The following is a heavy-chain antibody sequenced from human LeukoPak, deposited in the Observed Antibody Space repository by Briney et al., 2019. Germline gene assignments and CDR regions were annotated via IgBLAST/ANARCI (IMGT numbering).Heavy chain of an antibody. CDR1: GGSISSGSYY. D-gene: IGHD6-25*01. CDR2: IYTSGST. Sequence: SQTLSLTCTVSGGSISSGSYYWSWIRQPPGKGLEWIGRIYTSGSTNYNTSLKSRVTISVDTSKNQFSLKLSSVTAADTAVYYCARAKQSGGFDYWGQGTLVTVSS. CDR3: ARAKQSGGFDY. V-gene: IGHV4-61*02. J-gene: IGHJ4*02.